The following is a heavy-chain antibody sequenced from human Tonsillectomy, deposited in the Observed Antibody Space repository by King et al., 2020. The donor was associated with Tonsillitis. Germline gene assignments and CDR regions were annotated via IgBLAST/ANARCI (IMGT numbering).Heavy chain of an antibody. J-gene: IGHJ6*03. V-gene: IGHV3-48*01. Sequence: VQLVESGGGLVQPGGSLRLSCAASGFTFSTYNMNWVRQAPGKGLEWVSYISSSSSTIYYADSVKGRFTISRDNAKNSLYLQMNSLRAEDTAIYYCARGAEGSHYYYYMDVWGKGTTVTVSS. D-gene: IGHD3-10*01. CDR3: ARGAEGSHYYYYMDV. CDR2: ISSSSSTI. CDR1: GFTFSTYN.